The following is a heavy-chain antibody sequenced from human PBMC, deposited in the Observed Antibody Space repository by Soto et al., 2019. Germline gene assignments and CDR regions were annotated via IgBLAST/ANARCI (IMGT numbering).Heavy chain of an antibody. D-gene: IGHD3-16*01. Sequence: QVQLVQSGAELKKPGSSVKVSCSASGVTFSSYAFTWVRQAPGQGLEWMGNIIPVFRTSNYAQGFQGRLTISADESNHPIYLELNSLKSEDTAVYFCAKDGSWDGGGGESWGQGTLVIVSS. CDR3: AKDGSWDGGGGES. J-gene: IGHJ4*02. CDR2: IIPVFRTS. V-gene: IGHV1-69*18. CDR1: GVTFSSYA.